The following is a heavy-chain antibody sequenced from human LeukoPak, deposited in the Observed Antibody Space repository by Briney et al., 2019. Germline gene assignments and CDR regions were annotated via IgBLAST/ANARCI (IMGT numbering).Heavy chain of an antibody. CDR2: IGPDGSDK. J-gene: IGHJ5*02. V-gene: IGHV3-7*01. Sequence: GGSLRLSCAASGFTFNRYWMRWFRQPPGKGLEWVASIGPDGSDKFHVDSVKGRFTISRDNSKNSPYLQMNSLRGEDTAVYYCARCTSSRGSDLWGQGTLVTVSA. CDR3: ARCTSSRGSDL. CDR1: GFTFNRYW. D-gene: IGHD2-8*01.